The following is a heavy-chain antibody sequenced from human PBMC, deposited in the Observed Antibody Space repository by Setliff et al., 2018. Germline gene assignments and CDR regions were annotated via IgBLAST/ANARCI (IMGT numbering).Heavy chain of an antibody. V-gene: IGHV3-23*01. D-gene: IGHD2-2*01. CDR1: GFTFSSYA. J-gene: IGHJ5*02. Sequence: GGSLRLSCAASGFTFSSYAMSWVRQAPGKGLEWVSAISGSGGSTYYADSVKGRFTISRDNSKNTLYLQMLSLRAEDTAVYYCARAGYELGQYNWFDPWGQGTLVTVSS. CDR3: ARAGYELGQYNWFDP. CDR2: ISGSGGST.